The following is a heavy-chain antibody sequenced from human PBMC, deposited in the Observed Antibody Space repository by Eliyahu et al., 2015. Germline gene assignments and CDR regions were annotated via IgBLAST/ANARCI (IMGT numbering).Heavy chain of an antibody. V-gene: IGHV3-48*03. Sequence: EVQLVESGGGXVQPGGSLRLSCTTSGFTFXKYEMNWVRQAPGQGLEWISYISSDGIEYYRDSVKGRFTISRDNTKNSVYLQMNSLRVEDTAVYYCSVRFGYWGQGTLVAVSS. J-gene: IGHJ4*02. CDR2: ISSDGIE. CDR3: SVRFGY. CDR1: GFTFXKYE.